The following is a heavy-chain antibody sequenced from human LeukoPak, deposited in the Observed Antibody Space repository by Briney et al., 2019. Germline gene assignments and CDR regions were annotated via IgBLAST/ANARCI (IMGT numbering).Heavy chain of an antibody. V-gene: IGHV3-74*01. CDR1: GFTFSNYW. J-gene: IGHJ3*02. CDR3: ARDKYGGNSNAFDI. D-gene: IGHD4-23*01. Sequence: PGGPLRLSCAASGFTFSNYWMHWVRQVPGKGLVWVARIGTDGSGTTYADYVQGRFTISRDNAKNTLFLQMNSLRAEDTAVYYCARDKYGGNSNAFDIWGQGTLVTVSS. CDR2: IGTDGSGT.